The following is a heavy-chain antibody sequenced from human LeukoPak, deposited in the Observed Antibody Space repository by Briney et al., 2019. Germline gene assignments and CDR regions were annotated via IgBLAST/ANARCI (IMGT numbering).Heavy chain of an antibody. D-gene: IGHD1-26*01. CDR3: AKDSGWELQEYFFDD. Sequence: ASVTVSVKASHYTFTSYSINWVRQAPGQGREWMGWISPSNGNAEYAEKIQGRVTMTVDTSTRTVYMELRSLQSDDTAVYYCAKDSGWELQEYFFDDWGQGTLVTVSS. CDR2: ISPSNGNA. CDR1: HYTFTSYS. V-gene: IGHV1-18*01. J-gene: IGHJ4*02.